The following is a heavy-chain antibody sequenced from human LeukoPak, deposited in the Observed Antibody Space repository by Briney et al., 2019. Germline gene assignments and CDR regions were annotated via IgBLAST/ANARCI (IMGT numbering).Heavy chain of an antibody. Sequence: KFQGRVTITRDTSANTAYMELRSLRSEDTAMYYCARSGGSGDNKWFVPWGQGTLVTVSS. J-gene: IGHJ5*02. CDR3: ARSGGSGDNKWFVP. D-gene: IGHD3-10*01. V-gene: IGHV1-3*01.